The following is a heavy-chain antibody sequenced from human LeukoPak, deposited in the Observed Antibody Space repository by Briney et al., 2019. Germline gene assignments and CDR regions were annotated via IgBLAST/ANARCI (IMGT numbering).Heavy chain of an antibody. D-gene: IGHD3-3*01. Sequence: ASVKVSCKASGYTFTDYYMHWVRQAPGQGLEWMGWINPNSGGTNYAQKFQGRVTMTRDTSISTAYMELSRLRSDDRAVYYCASGTGIVLRFLEWLLRSWGQGTLVTVSS. J-gene: IGHJ5*02. V-gene: IGHV1-2*02. CDR2: INPNSGGT. CDR1: GYTFTDYY. CDR3: ASGTGIVLRFLEWLLRS.